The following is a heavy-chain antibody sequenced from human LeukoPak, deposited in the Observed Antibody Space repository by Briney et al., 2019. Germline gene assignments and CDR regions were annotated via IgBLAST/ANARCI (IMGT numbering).Heavy chain of an antibody. CDR3: ARDSPYYYGSGSYQENWFDP. CDR2: ISAYNGNT. CDR1: GYTFTSYG. D-gene: IGHD3-10*01. J-gene: IGHJ5*02. Sequence: GASVKVSCKASGYTFTSYGISWVRQAPGQGLEWMGWISAYNGNTNYAQKLQGRVTMTTDTSTSTAYMELRSLRSADTAVYYCARDSPYYYGSGSYQENWFDPWGQGTLVTVSS. V-gene: IGHV1-18*01.